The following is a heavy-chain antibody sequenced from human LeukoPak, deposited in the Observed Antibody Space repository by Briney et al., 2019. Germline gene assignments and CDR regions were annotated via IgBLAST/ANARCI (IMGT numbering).Heavy chain of an antibody. Sequence: PGGSLRLSCAASGFTFSSYAMSWVRQAPGKGLEWVSAISGSGGSTYYADSVKGRFTISRDNSENTLYLQMNSLRAEDTAVYYCAKDWYYDFWSGYLYYWGQGTLVTVSS. CDR2: ISGSGGST. D-gene: IGHD3-3*01. CDR1: GFTFSSYA. CDR3: AKDWYYDFWSGYLYY. V-gene: IGHV3-23*01. J-gene: IGHJ4*02.